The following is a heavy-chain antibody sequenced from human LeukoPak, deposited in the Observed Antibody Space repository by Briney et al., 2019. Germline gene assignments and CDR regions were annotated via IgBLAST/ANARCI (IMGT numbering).Heavy chain of an antibody. D-gene: IGHD6-19*01. V-gene: IGHV4-59*01. CDR1: GGSISGYY. J-gene: IGHJ4*02. Sequence: SETLSLTCTVSGGSISGYYWSWIRQSPGKGLEWIGYIFQSGSDTYNPSLRSRVSISVDVSKNQVSLELRSVTAADTAMYYCARDGYSGGWHDYWGQGTLVTVSS. CDR2: IFQSGSD. CDR3: ARDGYSGGWHDY.